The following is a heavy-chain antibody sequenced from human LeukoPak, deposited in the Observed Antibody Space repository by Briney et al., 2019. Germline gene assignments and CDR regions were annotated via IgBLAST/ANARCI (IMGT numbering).Heavy chain of an antibody. V-gene: IGHV3-23*01. CDR3: AKALGYWPTTLDY. CDR1: GFIFRHYA. CDR2: ISGSGDST. Sequence: PGGSLRLSCSASGFIFRHYAVNWVRQSPGKGLEWVSGISGSGDSTYYADSVKGRFTVSRDNSKNTLYLQMNSLTAADTAVYFCAKALGYWPTTLDYWGQGTLVTVSS. J-gene: IGHJ4*01. D-gene: IGHD2-8*02.